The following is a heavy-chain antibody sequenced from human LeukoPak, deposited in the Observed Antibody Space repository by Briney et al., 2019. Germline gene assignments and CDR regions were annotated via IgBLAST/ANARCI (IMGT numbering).Heavy chain of an antibody. J-gene: IGHJ4*02. V-gene: IGHV3-11*06. Sequence: GRFTISRDNAKNSLYLQMNSLGAEDTAVYYCARDIFTGVTVPSTRMESIYFFDYWGQGTLVTVSS. D-gene: IGHD2/OR15-2a*01. CDR3: ARDIFTGVTVPSTRMESIYFFDY.